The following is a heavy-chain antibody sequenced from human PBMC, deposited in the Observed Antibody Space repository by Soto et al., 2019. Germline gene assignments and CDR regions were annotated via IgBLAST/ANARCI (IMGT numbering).Heavy chain of an antibody. V-gene: IGHV3-48*03. D-gene: IGHD3-22*01. CDR2: ISSSGSTI. CDR1: GFTLSSYE. Sequence: PGRTLRLSCAASGFTLSSYEMNWVRQAPGKGLEWVSFISSSGSTIYYADSVKGRFTISRDNAKNSLYLQINSLRAEDTAVYYCARGYDNAQGGPIGIWGQGTMVTVSS. J-gene: IGHJ3*02. CDR3: ARGYDNAQGGPIGI.